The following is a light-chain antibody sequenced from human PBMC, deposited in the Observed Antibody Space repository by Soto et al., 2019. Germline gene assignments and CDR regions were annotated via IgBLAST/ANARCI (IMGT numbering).Light chain of an antibody. J-gene: IGKJ1*01. Sequence: IQLTQSPSSLSASVGDRVTITCRASQGISSYLAWXXXXXXXAXXXLXXAASTLQSGVPSRFSGSGSGTDFTLTISSLQPDDSATYYCQQYNSYPLTFGQGTKVDIK. V-gene: IGKV1-16*01. CDR3: QQYNSYPLT. CDR1: QGISSY. CDR2: AAS.